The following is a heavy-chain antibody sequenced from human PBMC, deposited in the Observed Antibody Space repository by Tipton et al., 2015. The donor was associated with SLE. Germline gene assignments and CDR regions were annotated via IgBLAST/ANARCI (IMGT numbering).Heavy chain of an antibody. CDR2: IYYSGST. CDR3: ARHPTMPSGAFDI. V-gene: IGHV4-39*07. Sequence: TLSLTCTVSGGSISSSSYYWGWIRQPPGKGREWIGSIYYSGSTYYNPSLKSRATISVDTSKNQFSLQLSSVTAADTAVYYWARHPTMPSGAFDIWGQGPMVTVSS. CDR1: GGSISSSSYY. J-gene: IGHJ3*02. D-gene: IGHD2-2*01.